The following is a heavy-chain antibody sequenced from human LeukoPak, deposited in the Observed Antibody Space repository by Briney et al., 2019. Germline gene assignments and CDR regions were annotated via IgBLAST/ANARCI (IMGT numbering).Heavy chain of an antibody. CDR1: GGSFRGYY. J-gene: IGHJ4*02. D-gene: IGHD3-9*01. V-gene: IGHV4-34*01. CDR3: ARGDILTGYSY. Sequence: SETLSLTCAVYGGSFRGYYWSWIRQPPGKGLKWIGENNHRGSTKYNPSLKSRVTISVDTSKNQFSLNLRSATAADTAVYYCARGDILTGYSYWGQGTLVTVSS. CDR2: NNHRGST.